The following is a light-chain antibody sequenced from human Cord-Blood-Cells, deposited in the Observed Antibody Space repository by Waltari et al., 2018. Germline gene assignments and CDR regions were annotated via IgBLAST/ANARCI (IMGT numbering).Light chain of an antibody. Sequence: EIVLTQSPATLSLSPGERATLSCRASQSVSSYLAWYQQKTGQAPRLLIYDASNRATGIPARFSGSGSGTDCTRTISSLEPEDFAVYYCQQRSNWLTFGGGTKVEIK. V-gene: IGKV3-11*01. J-gene: IGKJ4*01. CDR1: QSVSSY. CDR3: QQRSNWLT. CDR2: DAS.